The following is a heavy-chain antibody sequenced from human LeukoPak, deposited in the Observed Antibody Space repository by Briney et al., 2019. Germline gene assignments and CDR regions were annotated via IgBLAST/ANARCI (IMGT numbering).Heavy chain of an antibody. CDR1: GVSFDDYA. D-gene: IGHD2-15*01. Sequence: PGGALRLSCAASGVSFDDYAMRWVRQAPGKGLEWVAVIWYGGSNKYNADSVKGVFTISRDNSKNTLYLQMNSLRAEDRAVYYCAKGGPGYCSGGSCYTFDYWGQGTLVTVSS. J-gene: IGHJ4*02. V-gene: IGHV3-30*02. CDR2: IWYGGSNK. CDR3: AKGGPGYCSGGSCYTFDY.